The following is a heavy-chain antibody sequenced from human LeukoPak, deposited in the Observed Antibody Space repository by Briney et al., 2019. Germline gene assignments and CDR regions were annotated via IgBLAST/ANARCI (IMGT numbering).Heavy chain of an antibody. CDR3: ARGAGRVPPSY. Sequence: GGSLRLSCAASGFTVSSNYMSWVRQAPGKGLEWVTVIYNSGSTYYADSVKGRFTISRDDSKNTLHLQMNSLRAEDTAVYYCARGAGRVPPSYWGQGTLVTVSS. V-gene: IGHV3-53*01. D-gene: IGHD1-26*01. CDR1: GFTVSSNY. J-gene: IGHJ4*02. CDR2: IYNSGST.